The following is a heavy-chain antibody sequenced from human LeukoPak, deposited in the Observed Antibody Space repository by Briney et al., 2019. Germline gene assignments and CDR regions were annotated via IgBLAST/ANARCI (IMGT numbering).Heavy chain of an antibody. CDR1: GXSFTNYW. V-gene: IGHV5-51*01. CDR2: INPGDSDA. D-gene: IGHD1-1*01. CDR3: ARAWNFDY. J-gene: IGHJ4*02. Sequence: GESLKISFKGSGXSFTNYWIGWVRQMPGKGLEWMGIINPGDSDARYSPSFQGQVTISADKSISTAYLQWSSLKASDTAIYYCARAWNFDYWGQGTLVTVSS.